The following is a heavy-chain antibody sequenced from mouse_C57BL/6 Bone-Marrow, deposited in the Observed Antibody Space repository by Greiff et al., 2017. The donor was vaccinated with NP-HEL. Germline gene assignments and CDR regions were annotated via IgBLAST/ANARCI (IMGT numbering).Heavy chain of an antibody. CDR2: ISSGGSYT. V-gene: IGHV5-6*01. CDR3: ARHEGD. Sequence: EVQGVESGGDLVKPGGSLKLSCAASGFTFSSYGMSWVRQTPDKRLEWVATISSGGSYTYYPDSVKGRFTISRDNAKNTLYLQMSSLKSEDTAMYYCARHEGDWGQGTTLTVSS. CDR1: GFTFSSYG. J-gene: IGHJ2*01.